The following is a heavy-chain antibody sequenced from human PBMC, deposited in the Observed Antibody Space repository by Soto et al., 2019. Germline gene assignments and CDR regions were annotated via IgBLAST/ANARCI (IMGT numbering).Heavy chain of an antibody. J-gene: IGHJ5*02. D-gene: IGHD1-26*01. Sequence: PSETLSLTCTVSDGSISSYYWSWIRQPPGKGLEWIGYIYGTGTTNYSPSLTNRVTISVDMSKNQFSLRPSSVTAADTAVYYCAGFSSGTYLFDLWGQGTPVTVSS. CDR2: IYGTGTT. CDR3: AGFSSGTYLFDL. CDR1: DGSISSYY. V-gene: IGHV4-59*01.